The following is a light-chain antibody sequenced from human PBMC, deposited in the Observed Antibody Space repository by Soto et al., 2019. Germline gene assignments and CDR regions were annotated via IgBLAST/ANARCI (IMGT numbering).Light chain of an antibody. CDR1: HDITNF. CDR2: DVS. CDR3: QQYDDLPIT. V-gene: IGKV1-33*01. J-gene: IGKJ5*01. Sequence: DIQMTQSPSSLSVSVGDRVTITCQASHDITNFLNWYQQKPGKAPKLLIYDVSKLETGVPSRFGGSGSGTDFTLTISSLQPEDIATYFCQQYDDLPITFGQGTRLDVK.